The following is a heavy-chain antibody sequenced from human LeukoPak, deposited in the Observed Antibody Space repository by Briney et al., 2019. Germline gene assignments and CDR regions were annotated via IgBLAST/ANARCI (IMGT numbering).Heavy chain of an antibody. CDR3: ARQRGLRAFDY. CDR1: GFTFSRHT. D-gene: IGHD3-16*01. V-gene: IGHV3-66*04. CDR2: IYSGGST. J-gene: IGHJ4*02. Sequence: GGSLRLSCAASGFTFSRHTTSWVRQAPGKGLEWVSVIYSGGSTYYADSVKGRFTISRDNSKNTLYLQMNSLRAEDTAVYYCARQRGLRAFDYWGQGTLVTVSS.